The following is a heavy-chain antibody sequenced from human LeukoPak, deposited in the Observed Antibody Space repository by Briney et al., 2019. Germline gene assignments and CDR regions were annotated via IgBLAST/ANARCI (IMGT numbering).Heavy chain of an antibody. Sequence: PGGSLRLSCAASGFTFDDYAMHWVRQAPGKGLEWVSGISWNSGSIGYADSVKGRSTISRDNAKNSLYLQMNSLRAEDTALYYCAKDKGSGWYFAFDIWGQGTMVTVSS. D-gene: IGHD6-19*01. J-gene: IGHJ3*02. CDR3: AKDKGSGWYFAFDI. CDR1: GFTFDDYA. V-gene: IGHV3-9*01. CDR2: ISWNSGSI.